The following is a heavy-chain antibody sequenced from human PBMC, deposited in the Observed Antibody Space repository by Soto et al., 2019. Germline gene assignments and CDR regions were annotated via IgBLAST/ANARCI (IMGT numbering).Heavy chain of an antibody. J-gene: IGHJ3*02. D-gene: IGHD4-17*01. V-gene: IGHV3-33*01. CDR1: GFTFSSYG. CDR3: ARVRTPSYGGYAFDI. CDR2: IWYDGSNK. Sequence: GGSLRLSCAASGFTFSSYGMHWVRQAPGKGLEWVAVIWYDGSNKYYADSVKGRFTISRDNSKNTLYLQMNSLRAEDTAVYYCARVRTPSYGGYAFDIWGQGTMVTVS.